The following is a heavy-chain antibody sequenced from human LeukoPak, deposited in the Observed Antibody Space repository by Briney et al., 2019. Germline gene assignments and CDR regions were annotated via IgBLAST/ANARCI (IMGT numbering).Heavy chain of an antibody. D-gene: IGHD3-16*01. CDR3: ARWGASPNDF. J-gene: IGHJ4*02. Sequence: GASVSVSCKASGYIFINHGIAWVRQAPGQGLQYMGWISAYIGRTDYAQNLQGRVTMTTDTATTTAYMELRSLTPDDTAVYFCARWGASPNDFWGQGTLVTVSS. CDR1: GYIFINHG. CDR2: ISAYIGRT. V-gene: IGHV1-18*01.